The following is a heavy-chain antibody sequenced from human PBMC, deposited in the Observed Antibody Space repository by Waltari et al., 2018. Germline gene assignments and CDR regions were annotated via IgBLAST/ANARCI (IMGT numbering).Heavy chain of an antibody. D-gene: IGHD5-12*01. J-gene: IGHJ3*02. CDR2: MNPNSGNT. Sequence: QVHLVQSGTEVKQPGASVKVSCKASGYRFTRYDLTWVRQATGQGLEWMGWMNPNSGNTGYAQKFQGRVTMTRNTSISTAYMELSSLRSEDTAVDYCARGRGGYGDAFDIWGQGTMVTVSS. V-gene: IGHV1-8*02. CDR3: ARGRGGYGDAFDI. CDR1: GYRFTRYD.